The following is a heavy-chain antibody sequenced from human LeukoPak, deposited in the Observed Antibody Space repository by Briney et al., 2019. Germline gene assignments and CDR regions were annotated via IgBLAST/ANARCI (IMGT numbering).Heavy chain of an antibody. CDR2: INSDGSST. V-gene: IGHV3-74*01. D-gene: IGHD4-17*01. J-gene: IGHJ4*02. CDR1: GFTFSIYW. Sequence: PGGSLRLSCAASGFTFSIYWMHWVRQAPGKGLVWVSRINSDGSSTSYADSVKGRFTISRDNAKNTLYLQMNSLRAEDTAVYYCARGYGDYNFDYWGQGTLVTVSS. CDR3: ARGYGDYNFDY.